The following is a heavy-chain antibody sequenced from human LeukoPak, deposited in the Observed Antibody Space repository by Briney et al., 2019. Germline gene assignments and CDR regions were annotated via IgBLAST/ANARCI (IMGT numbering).Heavy chain of an antibody. CDR3: AKRIAAAGKHHFDY. Sequence: GGSLRLSCAASGFTFSSYSMNWVRQAPGKGLEWVSCISSSSSTIYYADSVQGRFTISRDNAKNSLYLQMNSLRAEDTAVYYCAKRIAAAGKHHFDYWGQGTLVTVSS. J-gene: IGHJ4*02. V-gene: IGHV3-48*01. D-gene: IGHD6-13*01. CDR2: ISSSSSTI. CDR1: GFTFSSYS.